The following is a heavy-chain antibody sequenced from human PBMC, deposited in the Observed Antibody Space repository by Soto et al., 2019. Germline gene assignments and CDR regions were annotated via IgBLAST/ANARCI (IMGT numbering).Heavy chain of an antibody. D-gene: IGHD3-9*01. CDR2: ISGSGGST. CDR1: GFTFSSYS. V-gene: IGHV3-23*01. Sequence: GSLRLSCAASGFTFSSYSMNWVRQAPGKGLEWVSLISGSGGSTHYADSVEGRFTISRDNSKNTLYLEMDSLRAEDTAVYYCAKVVKYDVLTGYYKGPDYYGMDVWGQGTTVTVSS. J-gene: IGHJ6*02. CDR3: AKVVKYDVLTGYYKGPDYYGMDV.